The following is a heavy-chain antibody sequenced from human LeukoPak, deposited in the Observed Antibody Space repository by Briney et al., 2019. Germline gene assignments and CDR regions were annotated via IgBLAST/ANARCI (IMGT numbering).Heavy chain of an antibody. CDR3: ARGRGDYNY. J-gene: IGHJ4*02. CDR1: GGSINNYY. V-gene: IGHV4-59*01. CDR2: IYYSGST. D-gene: IGHD4-17*01. Sequence: SEALSLTCTVSGGSINNYYWSWIRQPPGKGLEWIGYIYYSGSTNYNPSLKSRVTISVDTSKNQFSLKLTSVTAADTAVYYCARGRGDYNYWGQGTLVTVSS.